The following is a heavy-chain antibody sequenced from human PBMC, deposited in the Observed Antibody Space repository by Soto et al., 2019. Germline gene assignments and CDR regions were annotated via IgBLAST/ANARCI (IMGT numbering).Heavy chain of an antibody. J-gene: IGHJ2*01. CDR2: IIPIFGTA. V-gene: IGHV1-69*06. D-gene: IGHD6-19*01. CDR3: ARDRSSGWYWNWYFDL. Sequence: QVQLVQSGAEVKKPGSSVKVSCKASGGTFSSYAISWVREAPGQGLEWMGGIIPIFGTANYAQKFQGRVTITADKSTSTAYMELSSLRSEDTAVYYCARDRSSGWYWNWYFDLWGRGTLVTVSS. CDR1: GGTFSSYA.